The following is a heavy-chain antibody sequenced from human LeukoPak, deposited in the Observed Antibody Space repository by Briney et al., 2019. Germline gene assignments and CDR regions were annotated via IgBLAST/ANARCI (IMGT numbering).Heavy chain of an antibody. CDR2: IKQDGSEK. J-gene: IGHJ4*02. D-gene: IGHD6-13*01. Sequence: GGSLRLSCAASGFTFSSYWMIWVRQAPGKGLEWVAKIKQDGSEKYYVDSVKGRFTISRDNAKNSLYLQMYSLRAEDTAVYYCALSRTLDYWGQGTLVTVSS. CDR3: ALSRTLDY. V-gene: IGHV3-7*01. CDR1: GFTFSSYW.